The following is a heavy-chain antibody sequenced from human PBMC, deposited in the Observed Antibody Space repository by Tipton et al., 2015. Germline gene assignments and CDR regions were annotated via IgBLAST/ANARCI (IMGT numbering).Heavy chain of an antibody. J-gene: IGHJ6*02. CDR3: ARGYCTSTNCYSLYGMDV. CDR2: IHHSGST. CDR1: GGSFSGFY. D-gene: IGHD2-2*01. Sequence: TLSLTCAVYGGSFSGFYWSWIRQPPGKGLQWIGEIHHSGSTNYHPSLKSRVTILVDTSKNQFSLKLSSVTAADTAVYYCARGYCTSTNCYSLYGMDVWGQGTTVTVSS. V-gene: IGHV4-34*01.